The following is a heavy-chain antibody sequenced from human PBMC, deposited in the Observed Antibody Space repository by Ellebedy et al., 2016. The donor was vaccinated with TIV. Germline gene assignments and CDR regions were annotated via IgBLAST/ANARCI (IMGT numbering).Heavy chain of an antibody. D-gene: IGHD4-17*01. CDR1: GSTFSNYG. V-gene: IGHV3-30*18. CDR2: ISYDGSNK. CDR3: AKALDYGDGYGMNV. J-gene: IGHJ6*02. Sequence: GESLKIPCAASGSTFSNYGMHWVRQAPGKGLEWVAVISYDGSNKNYADSVKGRFTISRDNSKNTLDLQMNSLRAEDTAVYYCAKALDYGDGYGMNVWGQGTTVTVSS.